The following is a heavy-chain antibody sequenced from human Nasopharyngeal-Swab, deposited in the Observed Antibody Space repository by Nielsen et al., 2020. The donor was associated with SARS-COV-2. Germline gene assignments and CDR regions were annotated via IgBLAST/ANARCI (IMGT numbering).Heavy chain of an antibody. J-gene: IGHJ5*02. V-gene: IGHV1-69*13. CDR2: IIPIFGTA. CDR1: GGTFSSYA. D-gene: IGHD2-8*01. Sequence: AVKVSCKASGGTFSSYAISWVRQDPGQGLEGRGGIIPIFGTANYAQKFQGRVTITADESTSTAYMELSSLRSEDTAVYYCARALGICTNGVCYINNWFDPWGQGTLVTVSS. CDR3: ARALGICTNGVCYINNWFDP.